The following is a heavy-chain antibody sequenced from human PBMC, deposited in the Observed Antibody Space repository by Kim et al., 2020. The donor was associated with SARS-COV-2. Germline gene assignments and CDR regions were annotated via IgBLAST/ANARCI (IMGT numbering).Heavy chain of an antibody. V-gene: IGHV4-39*07. CDR3: ARVRITIFGVGSDY. D-gene: IGHD3-3*01. J-gene: IGHJ4*02. Sequence: NPSLKSRVTISVDTSKNQFSLKLSSVTAADTAVYYCARVRITIFGVGSDYWGQGTLVTVSS.